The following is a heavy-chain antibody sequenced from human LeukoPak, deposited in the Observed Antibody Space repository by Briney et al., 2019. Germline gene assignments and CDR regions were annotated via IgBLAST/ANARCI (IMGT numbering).Heavy chain of an antibody. CDR1: GFTFSSDG. J-gene: IGHJ3*02. Sequence: GGSLRLSCAASGFTFSSDGMHWVRQAPGKGLEWVANIKQDGSEKYYVDSVKGRFTISRDNAKNSLYLQMNRLRAEDTAVYYCARVSRGYCSSTSCYKGAFDIWGQGTMVTVSS. D-gene: IGHD2-2*02. CDR3: ARVSRGYCSSTSCYKGAFDI. V-gene: IGHV3-7*01. CDR2: IKQDGSEK.